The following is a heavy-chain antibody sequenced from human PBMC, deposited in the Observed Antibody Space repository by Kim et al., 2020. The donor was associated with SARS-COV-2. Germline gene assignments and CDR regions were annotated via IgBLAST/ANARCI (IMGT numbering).Heavy chain of an antibody. V-gene: IGHV3-72*01. J-gene: IGHJ4*02. CDR3: GRAIVVGGNTLSDY. Sequence: GGSLRLSCVASGFIFSDHYMDWFRQAPGKGLEWVGRIRKKSYSYTTEYAASVRDRFIISRDDSMNSLYLQMNSLKTEDTAVYYCGRAIVVGGNTLSDYWGQGTLVTVSS. CDR2: IRKKSYSYTT. D-gene: IGHD6-19*01. CDR1: GFIFSDHY.